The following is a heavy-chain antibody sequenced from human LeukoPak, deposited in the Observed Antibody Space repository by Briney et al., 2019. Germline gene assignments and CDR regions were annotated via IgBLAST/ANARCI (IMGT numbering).Heavy chain of an antibody. Sequence: ASVKVSCKASGYTFTSYDINWVRQAPGQGLEWMGIINPSGGSTSYAQKFQGRITMIRDTSTCTVYMELSSLRSEDTAVYYCARDPIFLGREGSIDYWGQGTLVTVSS. J-gene: IGHJ4*02. CDR3: ARDPIFLGREGSIDY. V-gene: IGHV1-46*01. D-gene: IGHD3-9*01. CDR1: GYTFTSYD. CDR2: INPSGGST.